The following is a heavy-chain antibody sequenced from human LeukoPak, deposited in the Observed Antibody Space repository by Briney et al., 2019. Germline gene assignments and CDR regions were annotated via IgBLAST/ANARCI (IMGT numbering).Heavy chain of an antibody. CDR3: AKGPSGYCSGGTRYSVFDF. CDR2: VSGSGDNT. V-gene: IGHV3-23*01. CDR1: GFTFSSYA. Sequence: GGSLRLSCAASGFTFSSYAMSWVRQAPGKGLEWVSAVSGSGDNTYYADSVKGRFTISRDNSKNMLFLQMSSLRADDTAIYYCAKGPSGYCSGGTRYSVFDFWGQGTLVTVSS. J-gene: IGHJ5*01. D-gene: IGHD2-15*01.